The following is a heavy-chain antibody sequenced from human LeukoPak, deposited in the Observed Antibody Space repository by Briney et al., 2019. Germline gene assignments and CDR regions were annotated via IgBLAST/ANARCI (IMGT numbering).Heavy chain of an antibody. CDR1: GGSISSYY. Sequence: PTETLSLTCTVSGGSISSYYWSWIRQPPGKGLEWIGYIYYSGSTNYNPSLKSRVTISVDTSKNQFSLKLSSVTAADTAVYYCASEKYSSSWSPAEYFQHWGQGTLVTVSS. J-gene: IGHJ1*01. CDR2: IYYSGST. D-gene: IGHD6-13*01. CDR3: ASEKYSSSWSPAEYFQH. V-gene: IGHV4-59*12.